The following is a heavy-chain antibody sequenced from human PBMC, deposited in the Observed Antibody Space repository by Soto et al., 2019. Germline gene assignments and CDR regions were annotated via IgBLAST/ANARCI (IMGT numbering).Heavy chain of an antibody. CDR3: ARGRRYSGYDYYYYGMDV. J-gene: IGHJ6*02. D-gene: IGHD5-12*01. CDR1: GGSFSGYY. V-gene: IGHV4-34*01. Sequence: PSETLSVTCAVYGGSFSGYYWSWIRQPPGKGLEWIGEINHSGSTNYNPSLKSRVTISVDTSKNQFSLKLSSVTAADTAVYYCARGRRYSGYDYYYYGMDVWGQGTTVTVSS. CDR2: INHSGST.